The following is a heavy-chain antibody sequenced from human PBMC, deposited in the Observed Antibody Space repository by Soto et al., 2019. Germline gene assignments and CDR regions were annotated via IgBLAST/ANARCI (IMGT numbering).Heavy chain of an antibody. CDR1: PGSINYYY. Sequence: SEALSPTSNDLPGSINYYYWIWIRQTPGMRLEWIGFVYSGGSATYNPSFKSRVIISLETSKNQFSLTLTSLTAADSAVYYCASTSRAAPGTGLDSWGQGALVTVSS. D-gene: IGHD6-25*01. CDR3: ASTSRAAPGTGLDS. V-gene: IGHV4-59*01. J-gene: IGHJ4*02. CDR2: VYSGGSA.